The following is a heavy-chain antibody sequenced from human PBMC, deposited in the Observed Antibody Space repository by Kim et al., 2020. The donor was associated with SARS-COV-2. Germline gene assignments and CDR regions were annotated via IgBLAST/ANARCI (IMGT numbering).Heavy chain of an antibody. V-gene: IGHV4-59*13. CDR1: GASINNYY. J-gene: IGHJ1*01. CDR2: ISHSGST. CDR3: ARSHGLF. Sequence: SETLSLTCTVSGASINNYYWTWIRQPPGKGLEWIGYISHSGSTQYNPSLQSRVTISVDTSKNQFSLKLSSVTAADTAIYYCARSHGLFWGQGTLVPVSS.